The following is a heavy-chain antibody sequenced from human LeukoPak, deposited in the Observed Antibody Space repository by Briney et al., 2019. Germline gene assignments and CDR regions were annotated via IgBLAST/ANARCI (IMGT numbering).Heavy chain of an antibody. CDR3: ARDINANILTGYYVDF. CDR1: GYSFTGYY. Sequence: ASVTDSCMASGYSFTGYYIHWVRQAPGQGLEWMGWVNPKTGGTNHAQKFQGRATMTRDTSISTAYMELSRLTSDDTAVYYCARDINANILTGYYVDFWGQGTLVTVSS. CDR2: VNPKTGGT. V-gene: IGHV1-2*02. J-gene: IGHJ4*02. D-gene: IGHD3-9*01.